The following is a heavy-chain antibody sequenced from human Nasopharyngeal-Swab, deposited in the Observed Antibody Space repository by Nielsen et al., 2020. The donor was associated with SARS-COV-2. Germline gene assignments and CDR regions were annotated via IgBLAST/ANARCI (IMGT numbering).Heavy chain of an antibody. J-gene: IGHJ4*02. V-gene: IGHV4-39*02. CDR1: GDSISSSSYY. CDR2: MYYSGST. D-gene: IGHD4-17*01. CDR3: ARRRRGGDYDVWTYYFDY. Sequence: SETLSLTCTVSGDSISSSSYYWGWIRQPPGRGLEWIGSMYYSGSTWYNPSLKSRVTISVDTSKNHFSLRLSSVTAADTAVYYCARRRRGGDYDVWTYYFDYWGQGTLVTVSS.